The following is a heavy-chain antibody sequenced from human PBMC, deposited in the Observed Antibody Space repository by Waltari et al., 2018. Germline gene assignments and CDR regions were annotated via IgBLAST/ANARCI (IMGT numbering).Heavy chain of an antibody. J-gene: IGHJ4*02. CDR1: DGSITSYY. D-gene: IGHD6-19*01. CDR2: IYGGGGA. CDR3: ARTYSSAWPPLLDY. Sequence: QVQLQESGPGLVKPSETLSLTCTDSDGSITSYYWSWIRQPAGKGLEWIGRIYGGGGADYNPSLRSRVAMSVDTSKSQFSLMMRSVTAADTAIYYCARTYSSAWPPLLDYWGQGTLVTVSS. V-gene: IGHV4-4*07.